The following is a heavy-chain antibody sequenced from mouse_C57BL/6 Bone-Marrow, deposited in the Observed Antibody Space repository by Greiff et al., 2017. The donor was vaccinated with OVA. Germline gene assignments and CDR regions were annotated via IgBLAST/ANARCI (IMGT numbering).Heavy chain of an antibody. V-gene: IGHV5-6*01. CDR2: ISSGGSYT. CDR3: ARRATVVATEDY. D-gene: IGHD1-1*01. CDR1: GFTFSSYG. J-gene: IGHJ2*01. Sequence: EVNLVESGGDLVKPGGSLKLSCAASGFTFSSYGMSWVRQTPDMRLEWVATISSGGSYTYYPDSVKGRFTISRDNAKNTLYLQMSSLKSEDTAMYYCARRATVVATEDYWGQGTTLTVSS.